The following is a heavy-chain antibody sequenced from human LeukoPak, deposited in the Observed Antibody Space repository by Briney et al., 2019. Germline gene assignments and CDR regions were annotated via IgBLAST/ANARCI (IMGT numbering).Heavy chain of an antibody. J-gene: IGHJ4*02. Sequence: GGSLRLSCAASGFTVSSNYMSWVRQAPGKGLEWVAVISYDGSNKYYADSVKGRFTVSRDNSKNTLYVQMNSLRAEDTAVYYCARDGEVSSSWPGDFDYWGQGTLVTVSS. V-gene: IGHV3-30*03. CDR3: ARDGEVSSSWPGDFDY. CDR1: GFTVSSNY. D-gene: IGHD6-13*01. CDR2: ISYDGSNK.